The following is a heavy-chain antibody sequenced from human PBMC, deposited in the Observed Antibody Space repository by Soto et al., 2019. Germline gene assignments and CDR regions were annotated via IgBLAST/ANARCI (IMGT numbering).Heavy chain of an antibody. V-gene: IGHV3-23*01. CDR1: RFSFSSYE. CDR3: ARGGGYCTPTSCAIDS. CDR2: VSLTGDRT. D-gene: IGHD2-8*01. Sequence: EVQLLESGGGLVQPGGSLRLSCVXSRFSFSSYEMSWVRQAAGKGLEWVSRVSLTGDRTNYAGSVKGRFTVSRDNFKNTLYLEMDSLRPEDTAIYYCARGGGYCTPTSCAIDSWGRGTPVTVSS. J-gene: IGHJ4*02.